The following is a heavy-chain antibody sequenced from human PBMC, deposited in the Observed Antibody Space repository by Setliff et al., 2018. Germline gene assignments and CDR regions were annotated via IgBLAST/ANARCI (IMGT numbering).Heavy chain of an antibody. D-gene: IGHD3-9*01. J-gene: IGHJ5*02. CDR3: ARHPTGFPNWFDV. CDR2: FYHSGSM. Sequence: SETLSLTCTVSGASISSYYWSWVRQPPGKGLEWVGYFYHSGSMNYNPSLKGRVTMSVDTSNNQLSLQLTSATAADTAVYYCARHPTGFPNWFDVWGQGTLVTVSS. CDR1: GASISSYY. V-gene: IGHV4-59*08.